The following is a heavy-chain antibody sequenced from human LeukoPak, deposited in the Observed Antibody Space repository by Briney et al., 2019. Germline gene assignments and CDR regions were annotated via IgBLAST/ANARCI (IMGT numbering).Heavy chain of an antibody. CDR3: ARLRTTAWFDL. CDR2: IWYDGSNK. V-gene: IGHV3-33*01. D-gene: IGHD4-11*01. Sequence: PGRSLRLSCAASGFTFSSYGMHWVRQAPGKGLEWVAVIWYDGSNKYYADSVKGRFTISRDNSKNTLYLQMNSLRAEDTAVYYCARLRTTAWFDLWGQGTLVTVSS. CDR1: GFTFSSYG. J-gene: IGHJ5*02.